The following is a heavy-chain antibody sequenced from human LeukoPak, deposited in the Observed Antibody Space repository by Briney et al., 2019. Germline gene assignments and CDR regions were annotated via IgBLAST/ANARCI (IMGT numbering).Heavy chain of an antibody. CDR3: AKGGSSWYGYDY. CDR2: ISRSGGST. Sequence: PGGSLRLSCAVSGFTISSYAMSWVRQAPGKGLEWVSAISRSGGSTYYADSVKGRFTISRDNSKNTLYLQMNSLRAEDTALYYCAKGGSSWYGYDYWGQGTLVTVSS. J-gene: IGHJ4*02. V-gene: IGHV3-23*01. D-gene: IGHD6-13*01. CDR1: GFTISSYA.